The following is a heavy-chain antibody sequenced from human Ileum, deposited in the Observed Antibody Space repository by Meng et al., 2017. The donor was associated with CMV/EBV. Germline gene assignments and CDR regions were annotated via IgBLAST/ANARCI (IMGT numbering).Heavy chain of an antibody. CDR3: ARSLMSSSWELDFDY. D-gene: IGHD6-13*01. V-gene: IGHV3-23*01. Sequence: GESLKISCAASGFTFRNYAMNWVRQAPGKGLEWVSTIGGSGATTYYADSLRGRFTISRDNSMNMVYLQLNSLRGEDTAVYYCARSLMSSSWELDFDYWGQGTLVTVSS. CDR1: GFTFRNYA. J-gene: IGHJ4*02. CDR2: IGGSGATT.